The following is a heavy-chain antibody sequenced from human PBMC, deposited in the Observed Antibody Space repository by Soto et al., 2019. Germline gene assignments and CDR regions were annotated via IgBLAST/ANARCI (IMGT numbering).Heavy chain of an antibody. CDR3: ARGGDYYDSSGYYYGFDP. Sequence: QVQRQESGPGLVKPSQTLSLTCAVSGGCISSGDFYWSWIRQPPGKGLEWIEYIYYSGSTYYNPSLKSRVTISVDTSKNQFSLKLSSVTAADTAVYYCARGGDYYDSSGYYYGFDPWGQGTLVTVSS. J-gene: IGHJ5*02. V-gene: IGHV4-30-4*01. CDR2: IYYSGST. D-gene: IGHD3-22*01. CDR1: GGCISSGDFY.